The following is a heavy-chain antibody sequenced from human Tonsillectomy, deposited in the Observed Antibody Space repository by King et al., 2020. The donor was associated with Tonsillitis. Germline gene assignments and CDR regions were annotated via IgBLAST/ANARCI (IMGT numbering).Heavy chain of an antibody. CDR2: ISYDGSNK. CDR3: ARDIAAAGTPRGYFHH. J-gene: IGHJ1*01. Sequence: VQLVESGGGVVQPGVSLRLSCAASGFTFSSYAMHWVRQAPGKGREVVAVISYDGSNKFYADSKKGRFTTSSDNSKNTLYLQMNSLRAEDTAVYYCARDIAAAGTPRGYFHHWGQGTLVTVSS. D-gene: IGHD6-13*01. CDR1: GFTFSSYA. V-gene: IGHV3-30*01.